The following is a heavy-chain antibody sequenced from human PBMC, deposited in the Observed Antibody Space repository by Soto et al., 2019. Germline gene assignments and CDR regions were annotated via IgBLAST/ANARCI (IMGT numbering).Heavy chain of an antibody. CDR1: GFSLSTSGVG. CDR3: AHEGALRYFDPGAFDI. J-gene: IGHJ3*02. CDR2: IYWDDDK. Sequence: QITLKESGPTLVKPTQTLTLTCTFSGFSLSTSGVGVGWIRQPPGKALEWLALIYWDDDKRYSPSLKSRLTITKDTSKTQVVLTMTNMDPVDTATYYCAHEGALRYFDPGAFDIWGQGTMVTVSS. D-gene: IGHD3-9*01. V-gene: IGHV2-5*02.